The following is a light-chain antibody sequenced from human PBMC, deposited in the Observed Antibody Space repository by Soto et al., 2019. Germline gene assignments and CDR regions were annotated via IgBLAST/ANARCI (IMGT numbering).Light chain of an antibody. V-gene: IGLV1-40*01. Sequence: QSVLTQPPSVSGAPGQRVTISCTGSSSNIGAGYDVHWYQQLPGTAPKLLIYGNSNRPSGVPDRFSGSKSGTSASLAITGLQAGDEADYYCQSYDSSLSGSEFGGGTKLTVL. CDR1: SSNIGAGYD. J-gene: IGLJ3*02. CDR3: QSYDSSLSGSE. CDR2: GNS.